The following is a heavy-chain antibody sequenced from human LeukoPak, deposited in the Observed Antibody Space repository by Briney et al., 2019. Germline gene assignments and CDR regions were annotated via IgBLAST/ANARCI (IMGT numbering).Heavy chain of an antibody. Sequence: SETLSLTCTVSGGSISSGGYYWSWIRQPPGKGLEWIGYIYHSGSTYYNPSLKSRVTISVDRSKNQFSLKLSSVTAADTAVYYCARGITMIVVSFDYWGQGTLVTVSS. CDR1: GGSISSGGYY. V-gene: IGHV4-30-2*01. CDR3: ARGITMIVVSFDY. CDR2: IYHSGST. J-gene: IGHJ4*02. D-gene: IGHD3-22*01.